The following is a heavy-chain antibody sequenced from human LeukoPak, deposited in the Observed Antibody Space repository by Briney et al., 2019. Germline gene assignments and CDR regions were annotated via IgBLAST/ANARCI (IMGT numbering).Heavy chain of an antibody. CDR2: INPSGGST. CDR1: GYTFTSYY. J-gene: IGHJ4*02. Sequence: GASVKVSCKASGYTFTSYYMHWVRQAPGQGLEWMGIINPSGGSTSYAQKFQGRVTMTRDTSTSTAYMELRSLRSDDTAVYYCARDIRRSILGYSSSPFDYWGQGTLVTVSS. D-gene: IGHD6-13*01. V-gene: IGHV1-46*01. CDR3: ARDIRRSILGYSSSPFDY.